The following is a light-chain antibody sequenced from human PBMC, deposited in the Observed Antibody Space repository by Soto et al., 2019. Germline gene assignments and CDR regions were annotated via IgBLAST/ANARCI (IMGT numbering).Light chain of an antibody. CDR2: DVR. Sequence: QSALTQPASVSGSPGQSITISCTGTSSDVGGYNYVSWYQQHPGKAPKLMIYDVRNRPSGVSNRFSGSKSGNTASLTISGLQAEDEADYDCSSYTSSSTVVFGGGTKLTVL. V-gene: IGLV2-14*01. CDR3: SSYTSSSTVV. CDR1: SSDVGGYNY. J-gene: IGLJ2*01.